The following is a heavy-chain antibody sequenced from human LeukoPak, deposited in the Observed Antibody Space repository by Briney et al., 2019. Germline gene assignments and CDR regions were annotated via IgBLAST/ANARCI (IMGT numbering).Heavy chain of an antibody. V-gene: IGHV4-59*01. D-gene: IGHD3-9*01. CDR3: ARGEDFERYYLAY. CDR1: GGSISIYY. Sequence: KSSETLSLTRSVSGGSISIYYWTWIRQIPGKGLEWIGYIYYTGTTNYNPLFESRATISVDTSKNQFSLKLTSVTAADTAVYFCARGEDFERYYLAYWGQGTLVTVSS. CDR2: IYYTGTT. J-gene: IGHJ4*02.